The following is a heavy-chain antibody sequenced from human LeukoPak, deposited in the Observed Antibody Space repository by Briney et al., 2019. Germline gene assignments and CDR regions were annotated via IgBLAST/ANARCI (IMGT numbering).Heavy chain of an antibody. Sequence: GGSLRLSCAASGFTVSSNYMSWVRQAPGKGLEWVSVIYSGGSTYYADSVKGRFTISRDNSKNTLYLQMNSLRAEDTAVYYCARDSYYDSGGPSGFDYWGQGTLVTVSS. CDR2: IYSGGST. CDR3: ARDSYYDSGGPSGFDY. CDR1: GFTVSSNY. J-gene: IGHJ4*02. D-gene: IGHD3-22*01. V-gene: IGHV3-53*01.